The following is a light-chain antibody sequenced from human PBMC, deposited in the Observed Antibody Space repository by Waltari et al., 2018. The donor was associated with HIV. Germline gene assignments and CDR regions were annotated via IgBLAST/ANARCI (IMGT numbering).Light chain of an antibody. CDR3: CSFAGSSTFAV. J-gene: IGLJ2*01. CDR1: STDVGSYNY. V-gene: IGLV2-11*01. CDR2: DVT. Sequence: QSSLTQPRSMSRSPGQSVTISSTGTSTDVGSYNYVSVYQQHPGKAPKLIIYDVTKRPSGVPDRFSGSKSGITASLTISGLQSEDEADYHCCSFAGSSTFAVFGGGTKLTVL.